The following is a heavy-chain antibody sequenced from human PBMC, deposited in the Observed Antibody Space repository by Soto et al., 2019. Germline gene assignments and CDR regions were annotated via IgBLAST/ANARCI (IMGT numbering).Heavy chain of an antibody. CDR3: TTERGRPVGGWCDP. V-gene: IGHV3-15*01. D-gene: IGHD3-10*01. Sequence: EVQLVESGGGLVKPGGSLRLSCAASGFTFSNAWMSWVRQAPGKGLEWVGRIKSKTDGGTTDYAAPVKGRFTISRDDSKNTLDLQMNSLKTEDTAVYYCTTERGRPVGGWCDPWGQGTLVTVSS. CDR1: GFTFSNAW. CDR2: IKSKTDGGTT. J-gene: IGHJ5*02.